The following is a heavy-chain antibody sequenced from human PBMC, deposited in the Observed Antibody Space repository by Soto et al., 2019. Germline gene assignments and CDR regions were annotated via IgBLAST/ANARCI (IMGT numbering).Heavy chain of an antibody. CDR3: ERLVPAPIKLSPRVGWFDP. Sequence: QVQLVQSGAEVKKPGSSVKVSCKASGGTFSSSGISWVRQAPGQGLEWMGGLMPIFGPANYAQKFQGRVTITADESTSKVFMELSSLRSEDTAVYYCERLVPAPIKLSPRVGWFDPWGQGTVVTVSS. D-gene: IGHD2-2*02. V-gene: IGHV1-69*01. CDR1: GGTFSSSG. CDR2: LMPIFGPA. J-gene: IGHJ5*02.